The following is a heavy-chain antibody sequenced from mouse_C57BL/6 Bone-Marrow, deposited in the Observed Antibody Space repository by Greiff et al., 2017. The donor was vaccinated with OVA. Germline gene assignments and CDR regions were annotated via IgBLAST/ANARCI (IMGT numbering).Heavy chain of an antibody. CDR1: GFTFSSYA. V-gene: IGHV5-4*01. D-gene: IGHD4-1*01. J-gene: IGHJ3*01. Sequence: EVKLMESGGGLVKPGGSLKLSCAASGFTFSSYAMSWVRQTPEKRLEWVATISDGGSYTYYPDNVKGRFTISRDNAKNNLYLQMSHLKSEDTAMYYCAREDWGFAYWGQGTLVTVSA. CDR3: AREDWGFAY. CDR2: ISDGGSYT.